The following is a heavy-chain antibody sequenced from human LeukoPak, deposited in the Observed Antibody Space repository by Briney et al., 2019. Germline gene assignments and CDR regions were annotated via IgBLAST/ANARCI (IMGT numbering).Heavy chain of an antibody. J-gene: IGHJ4*02. CDR2: ISYDGSNK. Sequence: GGSLRLSCAASGFTFSSYAMHWVRQAPGKGLEWVAVISYDGSNKYYADSVKGRFTISRDNSKNTLYLQMNSLRAEDTAVYYCASEIIIGSFDYWGQGTLVTVSS. CDR1: GFTFSSYA. D-gene: IGHD1-26*01. CDR3: ASEIIIGSFDY. V-gene: IGHV3-30*04.